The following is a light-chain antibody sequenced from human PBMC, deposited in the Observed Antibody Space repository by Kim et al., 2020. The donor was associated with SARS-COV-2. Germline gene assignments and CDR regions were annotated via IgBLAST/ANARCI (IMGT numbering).Light chain of an antibody. CDR3: QQSYTTPPT. V-gene: IGKV1-39*01. Sequence: DIQMTQSPSSLSASIGDRVTITCRASQSISSYLNWYQQKPGKAPNLLIYAASSLQTGVPSRFSGSGSGTDLTLTISSLQPEDVATYYCQQSYTTPPTFGQWTKVDIK. J-gene: IGKJ1*01. CDR1: QSISSY. CDR2: AAS.